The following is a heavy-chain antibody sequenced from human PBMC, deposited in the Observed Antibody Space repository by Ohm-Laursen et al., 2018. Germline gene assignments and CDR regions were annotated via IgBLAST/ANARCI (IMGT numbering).Heavy chain of an antibody. D-gene: IGHD3-22*01. V-gene: IGHV1-2*02. CDR2: INPNSGGT. CDR1: GYTFTSYD. CDR3: ARIMYYYDSSGPNDY. Sequence: ASVKVSCKASGYTFTSYDINWVRQATGQGLEWMGWINPNSGGTNYAQKFQGRVTMTRDTSISTAYMELSRLRSDDTAVYYCARIMYYYDSSGPNDYWGQGTLVTVSS. J-gene: IGHJ4*02.